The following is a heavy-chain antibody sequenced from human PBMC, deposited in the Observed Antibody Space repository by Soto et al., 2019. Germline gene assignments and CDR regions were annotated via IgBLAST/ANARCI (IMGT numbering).Heavy chain of an antibody. CDR1: GYSFTSYW. J-gene: IGHJ6*02. Sequence: GESLKISCKGSGYSFTSYWIGWVRQMPGKGLEWMGIIYPGDSDTRYSPSFQGQVTISADKSISTAYLQWSSLKASDTAMYYCASPSLGYCSGGSCYSSYYYGMDVWGQGTTVTVSS. CDR2: IYPGDSDT. V-gene: IGHV5-51*01. CDR3: ASPSLGYCSGGSCYSSYYYGMDV. D-gene: IGHD2-15*01.